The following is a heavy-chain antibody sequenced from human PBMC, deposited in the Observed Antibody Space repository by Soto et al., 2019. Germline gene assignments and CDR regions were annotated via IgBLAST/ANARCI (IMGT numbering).Heavy chain of an antibody. J-gene: IGHJ4*02. D-gene: IGHD2-8*02. V-gene: IGHV4-59*01. CDR2: IYYSGNT. CDR1: GGSISSYY. CDR3: TRAGHDTGWDFDY. Sequence: PSETLSLTCTVSGGSISSYYWSWIRQPPGKGLEWIGYIYYSGNTYYNPSLWSRATMSIDTSKNQFSLKLTSVTAADTAVYYCTRAGHDTGWDFDYWGQGTLVTVSS.